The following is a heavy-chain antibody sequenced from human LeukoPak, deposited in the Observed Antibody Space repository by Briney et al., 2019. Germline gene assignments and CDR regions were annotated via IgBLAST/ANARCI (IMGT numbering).Heavy chain of an antibody. Sequence: GRSLRLSCAASGFTFSSYAMSGVRQAPGKGLEWVSAISGSGGSTYYADSVKGRFTISRDNSKNTLYLQMNSLRAEDTAVYYCAKDLGSYPEYFQHWGQGTLVTVSS. CDR1: GFTFSSYA. V-gene: IGHV3-23*01. CDR2: ISGSGGST. D-gene: IGHD2-2*01. CDR3: AKDLGSYPEYFQH. J-gene: IGHJ1*01.